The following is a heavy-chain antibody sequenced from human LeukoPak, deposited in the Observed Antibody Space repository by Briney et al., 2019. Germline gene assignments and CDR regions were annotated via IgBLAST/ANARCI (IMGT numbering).Heavy chain of an antibody. J-gene: IGHJ4*02. V-gene: IGHV3-23*01. CDR1: GFTFSSYT. D-gene: IGHD4-17*01. CDR3: AKERQTGDYFTSDY. CDR2: ISGRGEST. Sequence: GGSLRLSCAASGFTFSSYTMSWVRQAPGEGLEWLSAISGRGESTFYAPSVKGQFAISRDNSDNTLYLQMSSLRVDDTAVYFCAKERQTGDYFTSDYWGQGTLVTVSS.